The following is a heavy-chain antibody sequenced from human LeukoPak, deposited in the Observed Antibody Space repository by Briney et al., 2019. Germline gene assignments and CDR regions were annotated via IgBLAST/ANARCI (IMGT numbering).Heavy chain of an antibody. V-gene: IGHV3-7*01. J-gene: IGHJ4*02. Sequence: PGGSLRLSCAASGFLFSRYWMSWVRQAPGKGLERVANIKEDGSEKYYVESMKVRFTISRDNVKNSLYLQLNSLRAEDTAVYYCARDSFETDIDYWGQGTLVTVSS. CDR1: GFLFSRYW. CDR3: ARDSFETDIDY. D-gene: IGHD1-14*01. CDR2: IKEDGSEK.